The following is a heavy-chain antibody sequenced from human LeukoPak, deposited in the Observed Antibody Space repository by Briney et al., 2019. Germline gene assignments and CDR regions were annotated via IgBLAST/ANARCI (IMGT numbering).Heavy chain of an antibody. J-gene: IGHJ2*01. CDR3: ARDGAPDYGGNSGWYFDL. D-gene: IGHD4-23*01. CDR2: IIPIFGTA. Sequence: SVKVSCKASGGTFSSYAISWVRQAPGQGLEWMGGIIPIFGTANYAQKFQGRVTITADESTSTAYMELSSLRSEDTAVYYCARDGAPDYGGNSGWYFDLWGRGTLVTVSS. CDR1: GGTFSSYA. V-gene: IGHV1-69*01.